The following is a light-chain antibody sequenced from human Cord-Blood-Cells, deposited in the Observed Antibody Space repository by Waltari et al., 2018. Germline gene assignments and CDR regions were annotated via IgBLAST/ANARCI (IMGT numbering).Light chain of an antibody. CDR1: QSVSSSY. CDR2: GAS. J-gene: IGKJ2*01. CDR3: QQYGSSPMYT. Sequence: EIVLTQSPGTLSLSPGERATLSCRASQSVSSSYFAWYQQKPGQAPRLLIYGASSRATGIPDRFSGSGSGTDFTLTISRLEPEDFAVYYGQQYGSSPMYTFGQGTKLEIK. V-gene: IGKV3-20*01.